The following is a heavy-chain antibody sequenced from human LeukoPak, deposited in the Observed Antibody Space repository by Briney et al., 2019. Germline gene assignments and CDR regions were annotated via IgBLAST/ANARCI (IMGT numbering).Heavy chain of an antibody. V-gene: IGHV4-34*01. Sequence: PSETLSLTCAVYGGSFSGYYWSWIRQPPGKGLEWIGEITHSGSTTYNTSRKSRVTISVDTSKNQFSLKLSSVTAADTAVYYCARGARYFDWLLYNAFDIWGQGTMVTVSS. CDR2: ITHSGST. CDR3: ARGARYFDWLLYNAFDI. CDR1: GGSFSGYY. J-gene: IGHJ3*02. D-gene: IGHD3-9*01.